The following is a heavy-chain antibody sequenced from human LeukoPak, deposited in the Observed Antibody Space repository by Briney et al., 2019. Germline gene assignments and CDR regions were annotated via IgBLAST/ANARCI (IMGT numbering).Heavy chain of an antibody. Sequence: GGSLRLSCVASGFTFSSHWMHWVRQAPGGGLVWVSRVNSDGSRTSYADSVKGRFTISRDNAKNSLYLQMTSLSAEDTAVYYCARPDRITMIEGFAYWGQGILVTVSS. CDR1: GFTFSSHW. CDR2: VNSDGSRT. J-gene: IGHJ4*02. D-gene: IGHD3-22*01. V-gene: IGHV3-74*01. CDR3: ARPDRITMIEGFAY.